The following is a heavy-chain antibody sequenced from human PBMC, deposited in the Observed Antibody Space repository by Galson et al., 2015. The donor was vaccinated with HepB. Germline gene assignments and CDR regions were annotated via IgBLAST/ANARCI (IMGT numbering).Heavy chain of an antibody. CDR3: VKHGTCSSTSCVDY. CDR2: ISYDGSNK. J-gene: IGHJ4*02. Sequence: SLRLSCAASGFTFSSYGMHWVRQAPGKGLEWVAVISYDGSNKYYADSVKGRFTISRDNSKNTLYLQMNSLRAEDTAVYYCVKHGTCSSTSCVDYWGQGTLVTVSS. D-gene: IGHD2-2*01. CDR1: GFTFSSYG. V-gene: IGHV3-30*18.